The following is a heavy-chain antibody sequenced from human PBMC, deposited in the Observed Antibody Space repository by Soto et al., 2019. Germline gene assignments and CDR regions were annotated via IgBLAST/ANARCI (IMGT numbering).Heavy chain of an antibody. CDR3: ATVRRFGELRSLY. D-gene: IGHD3-10*01. V-gene: IGHV3-23*01. CDR2: IGVSGDTT. CDR1: GFTFSSYA. Sequence: EVQLLESGGGLVQPGGSLRLSCAASGFTFSSYAMSWVRQAPGKGLEWVSAIGVSGDTTYYADSVKGRFTISRANSKNTLYLRMGSLRAEETAVYYCATVRRFGELRSLYWGQGTLVTVSS. J-gene: IGHJ4*02.